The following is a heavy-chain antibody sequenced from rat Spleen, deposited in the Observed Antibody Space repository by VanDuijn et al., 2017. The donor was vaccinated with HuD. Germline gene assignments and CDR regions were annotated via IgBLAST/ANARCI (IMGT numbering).Heavy chain of an antibody. J-gene: IGHJ3*01. CDR3: ARDRLTIAPMGMGLAY. Sequence: EVQLVESGGALVQPGRPLKISCADSKLNFSDYDMAWVRQAPTKGLEWVASISNGGTDTYYGDSVKGRFTISRDNAKSTLYLQMDSLRSEDTATYYCARDRLTIAPMGMGLAYWGQGTLVTVSS. CDR1: KLNFSDYD. CDR2: ISNGGTDT. V-gene: IGHV5-25*01. D-gene: IGHD1-2*01.